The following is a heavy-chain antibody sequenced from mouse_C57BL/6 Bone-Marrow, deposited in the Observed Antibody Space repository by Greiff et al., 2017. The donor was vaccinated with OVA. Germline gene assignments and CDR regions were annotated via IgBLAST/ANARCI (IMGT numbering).Heavy chain of an antibody. J-gene: IGHJ3*01. CDR1: GFNIKDDY. D-gene: IGHD2-3*01. CDR3: TIWLLRWVAY. Sequence: VQLQQSGAELVRPGASVKLSCTASGFNIKDDYMHWVKQRPEQGLEWIGWIDPENGDTESASKFPGTATIPAAPSSTTAYLQLSSLTAEDTAVYYRTIWLLRWVAYWGQGTLVTVSA. CDR2: IDPENGDT. V-gene: IGHV14-4*01.